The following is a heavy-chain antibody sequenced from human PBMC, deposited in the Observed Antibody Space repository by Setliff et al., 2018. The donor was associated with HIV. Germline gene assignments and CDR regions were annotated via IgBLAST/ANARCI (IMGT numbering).Heavy chain of an antibody. V-gene: IGHV1-18*01. Sequence: ASVKVSCKASGYTFTSYGISWVRQAPGQGLEWMGWISAYNGNTNYAQKFQGRVTMTRDTSTSTAYMELRSLRSQDTAMYYCARFSSVYAAIDNWGPGTLVTVSS. J-gene: IGHJ4*02. CDR2: ISAYNGNT. CDR1: GYTFTSYG. CDR3: ARFSSVYAAIDN. D-gene: IGHD2-2*01.